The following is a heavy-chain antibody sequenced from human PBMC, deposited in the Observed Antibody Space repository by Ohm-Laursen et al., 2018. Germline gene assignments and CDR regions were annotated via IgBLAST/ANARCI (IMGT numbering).Heavy chain of an antibody. J-gene: IGHJ6*02. CDR3: ARDDGAYTRRSGMDV. CDR2: ISDTGSHI. CDR1: GFPFSAYS. D-gene: IGHD1-26*01. V-gene: IGHV3-21*01. Sequence: SLRLSCAASGFPFSAYSMNWVRQAPGTGLEWASYISDTGSHIYYAGSVRGRFTISRDNAQNSLYLHMSSLRAEDTAIYYCARDDGAYTRRSGMDVWGQGTTVTVSS.